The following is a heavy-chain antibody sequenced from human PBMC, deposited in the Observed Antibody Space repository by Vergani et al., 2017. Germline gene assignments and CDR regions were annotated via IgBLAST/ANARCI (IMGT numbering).Heavy chain of an antibody. D-gene: IGHD2-15*01. V-gene: IGHV1-2*02. Sequence: QVQLVQSGAEVKKPGASVKVSCKASGYTFTGYYMHWVRQDPGQGLEWMGWINPNSGGTNYAQKFQGRVTMTRDTSISTAYMELSRLRSDDTAVYYCARDGDIVVVVAAKYSEGMDVWGQGTTVTVSS. CDR1: GYTFTGYY. J-gene: IGHJ6*02. CDR2: INPNSGGT. CDR3: ARDGDIVVVVAAKYSEGMDV.